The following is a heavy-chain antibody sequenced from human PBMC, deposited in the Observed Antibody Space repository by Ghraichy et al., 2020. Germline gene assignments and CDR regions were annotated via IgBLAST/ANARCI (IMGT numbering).Heavy chain of an antibody. V-gene: IGHV3-7*01. CDR2: IKQDGSEK. J-gene: IGHJ4*02. Sequence: GALNISCAASGFTFSSYWMSWVRQAPGKGLEWVANIKQDGSEKYYVDSVKGRFTISRDNAKNSLYLQMNSLRAEDTAVYYCARASPAKYLDYWGQGTLVTVSS. D-gene: IGHD2-2*01. CDR3: ARASPAKYLDY. CDR1: GFTFSSYW.